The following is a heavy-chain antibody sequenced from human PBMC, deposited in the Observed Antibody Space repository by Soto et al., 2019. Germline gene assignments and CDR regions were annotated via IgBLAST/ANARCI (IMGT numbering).Heavy chain of an antibody. V-gene: IGHV1-69*01. CDR2: IIPIFDTA. Sequence: QVQLVQSGAELRKPGSSVKVSCKASGGTFSDSTINWVRQAPGQRLEWMGGIIPIFDTANYAEKFQGRVTITAEESTSKSFLEVSSLRSEDTAVYYCARNGTLTGYSYGMDVWGKGTMVTVSS. CDR1: GGTFSDST. J-gene: IGHJ6*04. D-gene: IGHD1-1*01. CDR3: ARNGTLTGYSYGMDV.